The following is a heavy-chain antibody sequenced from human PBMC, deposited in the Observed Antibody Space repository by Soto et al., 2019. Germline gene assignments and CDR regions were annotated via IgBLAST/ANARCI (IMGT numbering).Heavy chain of an antibody. CDR2: ISHEGRDT. CDR1: GFPFSHYG. V-gene: IGHV3-30*18. Sequence: GGSLRLSCAASGFPFSHYGMHWVRQAPGKGLGWVATISHEGRDTYYTDSVKGRFTVSRDNSQNKLSLQMNSLRNEDTAIYYCAKDGVDWNPGINWFDPWGQGTLVTVSS. CDR3: AKDGVDWNPGINWFDP. J-gene: IGHJ5*02. D-gene: IGHD1-1*01.